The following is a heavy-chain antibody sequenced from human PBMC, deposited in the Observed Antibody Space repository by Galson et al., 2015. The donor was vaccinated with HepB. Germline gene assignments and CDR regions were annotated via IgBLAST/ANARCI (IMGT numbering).Heavy chain of an antibody. CDR1: GFTFSSYA. CDR3: ARASRTHFDY. Sequence: SLRLSCAASGFTFSSYAMHWVRQAPGKGLEWVAVISYDGSNKYYADSVKGRFTITRDNSKNTLYLQMNSLRAEDTAVYYCARASRTHFDYWGQGTLVTVSS. J-gene: IGHJ4*02. CDR2: ISYDGSNK. V-gene: IGHV3-30*04. D-gene: IGHD2-2*01.